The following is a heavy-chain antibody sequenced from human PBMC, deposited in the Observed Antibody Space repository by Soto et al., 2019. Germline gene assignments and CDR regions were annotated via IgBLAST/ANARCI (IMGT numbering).Heavy chain of an antibody. CDR2: IKQDGSEK. D-gene: IGHD3-3*01. Sequence: LRLSCAASGFTFSSYWMSWVRQAPGKGLEWVANIKQDGSEKYYVDSVKGRFTISRDNAKNSLYLQMNSLRAEDTAVYYCARTPVYDFWSGYYRSSDYFDYWGQGTLVTVSS. V-gene: IGHV3-7*03. J-gene: IGHJ4*02. CDR1: GFTFSSYW. CDR3: ARTPVYDFWSGYYRSSDYFDY.